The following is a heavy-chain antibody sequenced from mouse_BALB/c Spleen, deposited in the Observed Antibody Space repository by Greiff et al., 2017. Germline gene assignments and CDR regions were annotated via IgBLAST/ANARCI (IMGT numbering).Heavy chain of an antibody. V-gene: IGHV14-3*02. D-gene: IGHD2-1*01. CDR1: GFNIKDTY. CDR2: IDPANGNT. Sequence: EVKLQESGAELVKPGASVKLSCTASGFNIKDTYMHWVKQRPEQGLEWIGRIDPANGNTKYDPKFQGKATITADTSSNTAYLQLSSLTSEDTAVYYCARGNTWFAYWGQGTLVTVSA. J-gene: IGHJ3*01. CDR3: ARGNTWFAY.